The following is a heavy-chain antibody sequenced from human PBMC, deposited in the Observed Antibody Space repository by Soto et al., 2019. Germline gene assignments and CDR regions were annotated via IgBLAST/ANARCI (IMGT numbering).Heavy chain of an antibody. V-gene: IGHV1-3*05. J-gene: IGHJ4*02. Sequence: QVQLVQSGAEEKKPGASVKVSCKASGYTFTTYAMHWVHQAPGQRLEWMGWINGGNGNTKYSQKFQGRVTITRDTSASTAYMELSSLRSEDTAVYYCARVSGWYHLDYWGQGTLVTVSS. CDR1: GYTFTTYA. D-gene: IGHD6-19*01. CDR3: ARVSGWYHLDY. CDR2: INGGNGNT.